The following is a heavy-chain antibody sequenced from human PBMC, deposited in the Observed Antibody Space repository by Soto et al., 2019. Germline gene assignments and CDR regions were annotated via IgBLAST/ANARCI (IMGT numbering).Heavy chain of an antibody. CDR1: GGTFSSYA. CDR3: ARDRGYCSSTSCNYYYYYYGMDV. D-gene: IGHD2-2*01. J-gene: IGHJ6*02. Sequence: SVKVSCKASGGTFSSYAISWVRQAPGQGLEWMGGIIPIFGTANYAQKFQGRVTITADKSTSTAYMELSSLRSEDTAVYYCARDRGYCSSTSCNYYYYYYGMDVCGQGTPVTVSS. V-gene: IGHV1-69*06. CDR2: IIPIFGTA.